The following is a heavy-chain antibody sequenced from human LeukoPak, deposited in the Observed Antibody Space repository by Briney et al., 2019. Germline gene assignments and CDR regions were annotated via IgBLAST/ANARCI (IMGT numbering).Heavy chain of an antibody. J-gene: IGHJ4*02. CDR2: ISSSSSTI. CDR1: GFTFSSYS. V-gene: IGHV3-48*04. D-gene: IGHD5-18*01. Sequence: PGGSLRLSCAASGFTFSSYSMNWVRQAPGKGLEWVSYISSSSSTIYYADSVKGRFTISRDNAKNSLYLQMNSLRAEDTAVYYCARGEPTRGYNYGLDYWGQGTLVTVSS. CDR3: ARGEPTRGYNYGLDY.